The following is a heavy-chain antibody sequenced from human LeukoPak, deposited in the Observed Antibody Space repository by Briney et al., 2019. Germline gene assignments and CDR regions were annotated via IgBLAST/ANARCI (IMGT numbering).Heavy chain of an antibody. Sequence: GESLKISCKGSGYSFTSYWISWVRQMPGKGLEWMGRIDPSDSYTNYSPSFQGHVTISADKSISTAYLQWSSLKASDTAMYYCASYSIWSGYPGAFDIWGQGTMVTVSS. CDR2: IDPSDSYT. CDR3: ASYSIWSGYPGAFDI. J-gene: IGHJ3*02. D-gene: IGHD3-3*01. CDR1: GYSFTSYW. V-gene: IGHV5-10-1*01.